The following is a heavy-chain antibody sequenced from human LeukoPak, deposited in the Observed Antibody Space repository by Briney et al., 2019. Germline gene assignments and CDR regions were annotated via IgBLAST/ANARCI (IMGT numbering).Heavy chain of an antibody. Sequence: SVKVSCKASGGTFSSYAISWVRQAPGQGLEWMGGIIPIFGTANYAQKFQGRVTITADKSTSTAYMELSSLRSEDTAVYYCAKTPGGSSSWYLTQSGYYYGMDVWGKGTTVTVSS. CDR3: AKTPGGSSSWYLTQSGYYYGMDV. J-gene: IGHJ6*04. CDR1: GGTFSSYA. D-gene: IGHD6-13*01. V-gene: IGHV1-69*06. CDR2: IIPIFGTA.